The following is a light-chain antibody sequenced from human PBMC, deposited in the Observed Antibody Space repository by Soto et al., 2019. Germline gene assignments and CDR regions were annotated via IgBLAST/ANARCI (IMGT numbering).Light chain of an antibody. CDR2: DTS. CDR1: QGIGDT. CDR3: QHYVTWPPT. Sequence: EVVMRQSPATLSVSPGEGATLSCRASQGIGDTLAWYQQKTGQTPRLLLYDTSIRTAAGPARISGSRAWAKFTLPTSSLQSEDFAVDYCQHYVTWPPTFGGGTKVDIK. J-gene: IGKJ4*01. V-gene: IGKV3-15*01.